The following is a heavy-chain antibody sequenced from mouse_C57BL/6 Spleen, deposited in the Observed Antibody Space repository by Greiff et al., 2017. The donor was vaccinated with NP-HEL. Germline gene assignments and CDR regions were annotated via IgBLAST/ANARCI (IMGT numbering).Heavy chain of an antibody. J-gene: IGHJ3*01. D-gene: IGHD2-5*01. V-gene: IGHV1-76*01. CDR1: GYTFTDYY. Sequence: QVQLQQSGAELVRPGASVKLSCKASGYTFTDYYINWVKQRPGQGLEWIARIYPGSGNTYYNEKFKGKATLTAEKSSSTAYMQLSSLTSEDSAVYFCARSENSNYRAWFAYWGQGTLVTVSA. CDR3: ARSENSNYRAWFAY. CDR2: IYPGSGNT.